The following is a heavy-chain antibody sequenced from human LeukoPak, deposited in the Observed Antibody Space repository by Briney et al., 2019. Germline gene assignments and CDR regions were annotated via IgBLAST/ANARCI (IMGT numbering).Heavy chain of an antibody. D-gene: IGHD5-12*01. J-gene: IGHJ1*01. CDR3: ARDGSDSSAEYFQH. CDR2: ISSSSSYI. Sequence: PGGSLRLSCAASGFTFSSYSMNWVRQAPGKGLEWVSSISSSSSYIYYADSVKGRFTISRDNAKNSPYLQMNSLRAEDTAVYYCARDGSDSSAEYFQHWGQGTLVTVSS. V-gene: IGHV3-21*01. CDR1: GFTFSSYS.